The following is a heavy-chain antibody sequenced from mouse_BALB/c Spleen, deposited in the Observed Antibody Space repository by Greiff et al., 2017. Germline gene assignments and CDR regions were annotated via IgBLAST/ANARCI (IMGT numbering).Heavy chain of an antibody. CDR2: IDPETGGT. Sequence: QVQLQQSGAELVRPGASVTLSCKASGYTFTDYEMHWVKQTPVHGLEWIGAIDPETGGTAYNQKFKGKATLTADKSSSTAYMELRSLTSEDSAVYYCASRAYWGQGTLVTVSA. CDR1: GYTFTDYE. V-gene: IGHV1-15*01. CDR3: ASRAY. J-gene: IGHJ3*01.